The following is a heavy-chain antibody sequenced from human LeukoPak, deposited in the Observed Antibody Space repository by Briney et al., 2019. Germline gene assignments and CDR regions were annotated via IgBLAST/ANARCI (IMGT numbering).Heavy chain of an antibody. Sequence: GRSLRLSCTASGFPVSSNYMTWVRQAPGKGLEWVSVIYTGGNTDHADSVQGRFTLSRDNSKNTLYLHMNSLRVEDTAVYYCARGRPPYYFDYWGQGTLVTVSS. CDR1: GFPVSSNY. V-gene: IGHV3-53*01. J-gene: IGHJ4*02. CDR2: IYTGGNT. CDR3: ARGRPPYYFDY.